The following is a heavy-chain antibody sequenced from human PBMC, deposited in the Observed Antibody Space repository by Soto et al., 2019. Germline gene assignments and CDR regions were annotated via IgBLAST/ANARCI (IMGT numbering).Heavy chain of an antibody. J-gene: IGHJ6*02. CDR2: IIPLFGTA. D-gene: IGHD6-13*01. CDR3: PRSWSDPTKGYPGMEV. V-gene: IGHV1-69*01. Sequence: GPQVKVSCKASGGTFSSYDISLMRQAPGHGLECMGGIIPLFGTANYAQKFQDRVTITAEXSNSTAQIELRSPRSEDTAVYYSPRSWSDPTKGYPGMEVWG. CDR1: GGTFSSYD.